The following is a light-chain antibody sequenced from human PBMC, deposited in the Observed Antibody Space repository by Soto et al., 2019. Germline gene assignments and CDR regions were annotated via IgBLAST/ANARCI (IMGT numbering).Light chain of an antibody. CDR1: SSDVGTYNL. V-gene: IGLV2-23*01. CDR2: EGT. J-gene: IGLJ1*01. CDR3: CSYVGSSTYV. Sequence: QSALTQPASVSGSPGQSITISCTGTSSDVGTYNLVSWYQQHPGKAPKLMVYEGTKRHSGVSNRFSGSKSGNTASLTISGLQAEDEADYYCCSYVGSSTYVFGTGTKATVL.